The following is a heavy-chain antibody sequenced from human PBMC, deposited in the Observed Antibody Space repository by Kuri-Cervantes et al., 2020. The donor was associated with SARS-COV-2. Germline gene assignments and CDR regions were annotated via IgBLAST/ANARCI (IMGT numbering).Heavy chain of an antibody. J-gene: IGHJ3*02. CDR2: ISWNSGSI. CDR3: ATPDYYDSSGYYSVAFDI. V-gene: IGHV3-9*01. Sequence: GGSLRLSCAASGFTFDDYAMHWVQQAPGKGLEWVSGISWNSGSIGYADSVKGRFTISRDNAKNSLYLQMNSLSAEDTAVYYCATPDYYDSSGYYSVAFDIWGQGTMVTVSS. D-gene: IGHD3-22*01. CDR1: GFTFDDYA.